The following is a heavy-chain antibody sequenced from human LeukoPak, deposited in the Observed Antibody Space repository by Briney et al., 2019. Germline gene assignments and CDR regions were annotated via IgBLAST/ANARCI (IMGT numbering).Heavy chain of an antibody. CDR1: GYTFTSYA. D-gene: IGHD3-3*01. V-gene: IGHV1-69*13. CDR3: ARVRRGDDTYYDFWSGYSEYYYYYYYYMDV. CDR2: IIPIFGTA. J-gene: IGHJ6*03. Sequence: SVKVSCKASGYTFTSYAMNWVRQAPGQGLEWMGGIIPIFGTANYAQKFQGRVTITADESTSTAYMELSSLRSEDTAVYYCARVRRGDDTYYDFWSGYSEYYYYYYYYMDVWGKGTTVTVSS.